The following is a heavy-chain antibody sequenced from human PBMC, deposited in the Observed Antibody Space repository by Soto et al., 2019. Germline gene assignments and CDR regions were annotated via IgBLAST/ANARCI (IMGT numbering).Heavy chain of an antibody. CDR3: TRVGLDGSGWYSGDRLFQH. J-gene: IGHJ1*01. D-gene: IGHD6-19*01. CDR2: IRSKAYGGTT. V-gene: IGHV3-49*03. Sequence: GGSLRLSCTASGFTFGDYAMSWFRQAPGKGLEWVGFIRSKAYGGTTEYAASVKGRFTISRDDSKSIAYLQMNSLKTEDTAVYYCTRVGLDGSGWYSGDRLFQHWGQGTLVTVSS. CDR1: GFTFGDYA.